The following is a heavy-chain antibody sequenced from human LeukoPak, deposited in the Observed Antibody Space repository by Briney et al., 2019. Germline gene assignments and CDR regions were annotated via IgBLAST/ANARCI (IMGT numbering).Heavy chain of an antibody. CDR3: ARDLLRDGDYYNWFDP. J-gene: IGHJ5*02. CDR2: INWNGGST. CDR1: GFTFGDYA. D-gene: IGHD4-17*01. Sequence: GGSLRLSCTASGFTFGDYAMSWVRQAPGKGLEWVSGINWNGGSTGYADSVEGRFTISRDNAKNSLYLQMNSLRAEDTALYYCARDLLRDGDYYNWFDPWGQGTLVTVSS. V-gene: IGHV3-20*04.